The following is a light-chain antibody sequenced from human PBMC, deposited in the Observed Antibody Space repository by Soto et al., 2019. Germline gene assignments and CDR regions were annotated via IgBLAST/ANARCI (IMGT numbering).Light chain of an antibody. CDR2: AAS. J-gene: IGKJ2*01. V-gene: IGKV1-39*01. CDR1: QSISSY. Sequence: DIQMTQSPSSLSASVGDRVTITCRASQSISSYLNWYQQKPGKAPKLLIYAASSLQSGVPSRFNGSGSGTDFTLTISSLQPEDFATYYCQQSNTFGQGTKLEIK. CDR3: QQSNT.